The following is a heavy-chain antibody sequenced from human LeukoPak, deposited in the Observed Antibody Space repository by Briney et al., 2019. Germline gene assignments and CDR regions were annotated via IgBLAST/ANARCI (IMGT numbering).Heavy chain of an antibody. Sequence: PGGSLRLSCAASGFTFSSYAMSWVRQAPGKGLEWVSAISGSGGSTYYADSVKGRFTISRDNSKNTLYLQMNSLRAEDTAVYYCAKGGYYDFWSGYYNFDYWGQGTLVTVSS. CDR2: ISGSGGST. D-gene: IGHD3-3*01. J-gene: IGHJ4*02. V-gene: IGHV3-23*01. CDR3: AKGGYYDFWSGYYNFDY. CDR1: GFTFSSYA.